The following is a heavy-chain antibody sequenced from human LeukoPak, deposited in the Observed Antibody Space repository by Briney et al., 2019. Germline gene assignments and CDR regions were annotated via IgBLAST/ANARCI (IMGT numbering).Heavy chain of an antibody. CDR1: GFSFSSYE. V-gene: IGHV3-23*01. CDR2: IDYDGGSG. Sequence: PGGSLRLSCAASGFSFSSYEMSWIRQAPGKGLEWVSSIDYDGGSGHYADSVKGRFTISRDNSNNTLFLHLNSLRGEDTAVYYCTRNSGWYGLSWGQGTLVTVSS. D-gene: IGHD6-19*01. CDR3: TRNSGWYGLS. J-gene: IGHJ1*01.